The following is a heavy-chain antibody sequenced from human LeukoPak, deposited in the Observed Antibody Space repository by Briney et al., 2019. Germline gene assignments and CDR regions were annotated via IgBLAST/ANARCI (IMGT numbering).Heavy chain of an antibody. CDR2: ISSSNNTR. CDR1: GFTFSRYG. V-gene: IGHV3-48*01. Sequence: GSLRLSCAASGFTFSRYGINWVRQAPGKGLEWISYISSSNNTRRYADSVKGRFTISRDNAKNSVYLQMNSLRAEDTAVYYCARDSFIAVAGTFYYGMDVWGQGTTVTVSS. D-gene: IGHD6-19*01. J-gene: IGHJ6*02. CDR3: ARDSFIAVAGTFYYGMDV.